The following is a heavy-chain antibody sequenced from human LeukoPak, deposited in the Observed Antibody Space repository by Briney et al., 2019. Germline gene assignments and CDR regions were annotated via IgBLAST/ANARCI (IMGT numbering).Heavy chain of an antibody. CDR1: GFTFSSYG. CDR3: ARVGVVVAATGNLWFDP. Sequence: GGSLRLSCAASGFTFSSYGMHRVRQAPGKGLEGVSYISSSGTTIYYADFVKGRFTISRDNAKNSLYLQMNSLRAEDTAVYYCARVGVVVAATGNLWFDPWGQGTLVTVSS. D-gene: IGHD2-15*01. CDR2: ISSSGTTI. J-gene: IGHJ5*02. V-gene: IGHV3-48*04.